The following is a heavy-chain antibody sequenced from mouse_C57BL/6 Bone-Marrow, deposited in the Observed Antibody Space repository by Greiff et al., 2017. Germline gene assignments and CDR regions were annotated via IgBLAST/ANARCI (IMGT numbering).Heavy chain of an antibody. CDR2: IDPEDGET. CDR3: ARSRWLRRGYFDV. J-gene: IGHJ1*03. Sequence: EVKLMESGAELVKPGASVTLSCTASGFNIKDYYMHWVKQRTEQGLEWIGRIDPEDGETKYAPKFQGKATITADTSSNTAYLQLSSLTSEDTAVYYCARSRWLRRGYFDVWGTGTTVIVSS. CDR1: GFNIKDYY. V-gene: IGHV14-2*01. D-gene: IGHD2-2*01.